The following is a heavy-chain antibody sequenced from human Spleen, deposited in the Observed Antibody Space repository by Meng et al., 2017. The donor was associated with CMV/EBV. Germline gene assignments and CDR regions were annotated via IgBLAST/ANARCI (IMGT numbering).Heavy chain of an antibody. J-gene: IGHJ6*02. CDR3: AKDLKEGSGSFSPARSGYYYGMDV. CDR1: GFTFSNYG. Sequence: GESLKISCAASGFTFSNYGMHWVRQAPGKGLEWVAFIRYDGSNKYYADSVKGRFTISRDNSKNTLYLQMNSLRAEDTAVYYCAKDLKEGSGSFSPARSGYYYGMDVWGQGTTVTVSS. CDR2: IRYDGSNK. V-gene: IGHV3-30*02. D-gene: IGHD3-10*01.